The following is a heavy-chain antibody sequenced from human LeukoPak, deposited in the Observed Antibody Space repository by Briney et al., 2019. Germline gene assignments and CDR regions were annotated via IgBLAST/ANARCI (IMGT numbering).Heavy chain of an antibody. D-gene: IGHD4-17*01. Sequence: GGSLRLSCAASGFTFSSYVMHWVRQAPGKGLEWVAIISYDGSNEYYADSVKGRFTISRDNSKNTLYLQMNSLRAEDTAVYYCANNHYGDYFDYWGQGTLVTVSS. CDR3: ANNHYGDYFDY. CDR1: GFTFSSYV. J-gene: IGHJ4*02. CDR2: ISYDGSNE. V-gene: IGHV3-30*04.